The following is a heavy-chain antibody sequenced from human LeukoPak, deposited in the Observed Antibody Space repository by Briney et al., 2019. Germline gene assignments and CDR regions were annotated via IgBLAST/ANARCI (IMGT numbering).Heavy chain of an antibody. V-gene: IGHV3-30*18. J-gene: IGHJ5*02. CDR1: GFTFSSYG. D-gene: IGHD5-12*01. CDR3: AKDRSGYDYVLFDL. CDR2: ISYDGSNK. Sequence: GGSLRLSCAASGFTFSSYGMHWVRKAPGKGLEWVAVISYDGSNKYYADSVERRFTISRDNSKNTLYLQMNSLRAEDTAVYYCAKDRSGYDYVLFDLWGQGTLVTVSS.